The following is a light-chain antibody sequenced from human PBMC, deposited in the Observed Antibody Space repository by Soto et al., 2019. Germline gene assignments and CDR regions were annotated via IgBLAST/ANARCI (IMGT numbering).Light chain of an antibody. V-gene: IGKV1-5*01. Sequence: PLMQSPSTLSASVGDRVTITCRASQSLSTRLAWYQHKPGKAPKLLIYDASSLESGVPSRFSCSGSGTEFTLTISSLQPEDFATYYCQQYNSYWTFGQGTKV. J-gene: IGKJ1*01. CDR3: QQYNSYWT. CDR1: QSLSTR. CDR2: DAS.